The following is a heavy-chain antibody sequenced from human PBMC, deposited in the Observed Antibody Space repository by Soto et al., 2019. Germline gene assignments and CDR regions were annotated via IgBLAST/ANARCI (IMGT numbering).Heavy chain of an antibody. Sequence: QLQLQESGPGLVKPSETLSLTCTVSGGSISSSSYYWGWIRQPPGKGLEWIGSIYYSGSTYYNPSLKSRVTISVDTSKNQSSLKLSSVTAAGTAVYYRARHDGGTTVTTLDWFDPWGQGTLVTVSS. V-gene: IGHV4-39*01. CDR1: GGSISSSSYY. CDR2: IYYSGST. J-gene: IGHJ5*02. D-gene: IGHD4-17*01. CDR3: ARHDGGTTVTTLDWFDP.